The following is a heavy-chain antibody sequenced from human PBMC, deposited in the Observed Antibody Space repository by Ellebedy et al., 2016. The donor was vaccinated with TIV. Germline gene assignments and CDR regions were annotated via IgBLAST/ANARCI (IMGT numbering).Heavy chain of an antibody. Sequence: AASVKVSCKASGGTFSSYAISWVRQAPGQGLEWMGGIIPIFGTANYAQKFQGRVTITADKSTSTAYMELSSLRSEDTAMYYCASRPVGADYYYYGMDVWGQGTTVTVSS. V-gene: IGHV1-69*06. D-gene: IGHD1-26*01. J-gene: IGHJ6*02. CDR1: GGTFSSYA. CDR3: ASRPVGADYYYYGMDV. CDR2: IIPIFGTA.